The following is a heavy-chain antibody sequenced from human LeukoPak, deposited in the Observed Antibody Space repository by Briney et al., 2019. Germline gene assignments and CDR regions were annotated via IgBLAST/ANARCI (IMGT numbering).Heavy chain of an antibody. J-gene: IGHJ4*02. V-gene: IGHV3-23*01. CDR2: SGTDGDT. CDR3: ATKTPGNYPYDY. D-gene: IGHD3-22*01. CDR1: GFTFTRAP. Sequence: GGSLRLSCVLSGFTFTRAPMNWVRQAPGKGLEWVSTSGTDGDTYYADSVKGRFTISRDNSKNTVHLQMTSLRVEDTAVYYCATKTPGNYPYDYWGQGTLVIVS.